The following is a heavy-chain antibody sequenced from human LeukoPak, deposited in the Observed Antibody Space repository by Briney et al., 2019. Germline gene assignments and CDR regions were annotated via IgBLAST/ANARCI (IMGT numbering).Heavy chain of an antibody. J-gene: IGHJ5*02. V-gene: IGHV3-73*01. Sequence: GGSLRLSCAASGFTFSGSAMHWVRQASGKGLEWVGRIRSKAYSYATAYAASAKGRFTISRDDSKNTAYLQMNSLKTEDTAVYYCTRRIAVAGDNWFDPWGQGTLVTVSS. CDR2: IRSKAYSYAT. CDR1: GFTFSGSA. CDR3: TRRIAVAGDNWFDP. D-gene: IGHD6-19*01.